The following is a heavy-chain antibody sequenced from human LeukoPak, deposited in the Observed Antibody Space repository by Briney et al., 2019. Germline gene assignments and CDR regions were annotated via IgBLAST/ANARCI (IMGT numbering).Heavy chain of an antibody. Sequence: GGSLRLSCAASGFTFSSYAMHWVRQAPGKGLEWVAVIWYDGSNKYYADSVKGRFTISRDNSKNTLYLQMNSLRAEDTAVYYCARDMVRGFGGMDVWGKGTTVTVSS. V-gene: IGHV3-33*08. D-gene: IGHD3-10*01. J-gene: IGHJ6*04. CDR3: ARDMVRGFGGMDV. CDR2: IWYDGSNK. CDR1: GFTFSSYA.